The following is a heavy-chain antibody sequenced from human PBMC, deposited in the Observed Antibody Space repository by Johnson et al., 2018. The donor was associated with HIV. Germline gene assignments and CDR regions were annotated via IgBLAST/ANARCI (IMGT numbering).Heavy chain of an antibody. CDR1: GFTFSSYD. J-gene: IGHJ3*02. CDR2: IGTAVDT. D-gene: IGHD4-17*01. Sequence: VQLVESRGVLVQPGGSLRLSCAASGFTFSSYDMHWVRQATGKGLEWVSAIGTAVDTYYPGSVKGRLTIARENAKNSLYLQMNSMRAEDTALYYCARVNGDHGAFDIWGQGTMVTVSS. V-gene: IGHV3-13*01. CDR3: ARVNGDHGAFDI.